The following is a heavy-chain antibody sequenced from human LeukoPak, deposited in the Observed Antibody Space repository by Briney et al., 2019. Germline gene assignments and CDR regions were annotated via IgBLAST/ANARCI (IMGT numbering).Heavy chain of an antibody. CDR2: INHSGST. CDR3: ARLNSIYDAFDI. CDR1: GGSFSGYY. V-gene: IGHV4-34*01. Sequence: SETLSLTCAVYGGSFSGYYWSWIRQPPGKGLEWIGEINHSGSTNYNPSLKSRVTISVDTSKNQFSLKLSSVTAADTAVYYCARLNSIYDAFDIWGQGTMVTASS. J-gene: IGHJ3*02. D-gene: IGHD4-11*01.